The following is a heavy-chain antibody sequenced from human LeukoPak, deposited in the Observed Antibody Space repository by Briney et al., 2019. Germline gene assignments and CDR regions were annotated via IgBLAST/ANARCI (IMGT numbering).Heavy chain of an antibody. CDR3: ARDFTVVVPAAIWSWFDP. CDR1: GGPISSYY. J-gene: IGHJ5*02. V-gene: IGHV4-4*07. CDR2: IYTSGST. Sequence: PSETLSLTCTVSGGPISSYYWSWIRQPAGKGLEWIGRIYTSGSTNYNPSLKSRVTMSVDTSKNQFSLKLSSVTAADTAVYYCARDFTVVVPAAIWSWFDPWGQGTLVTVSS. D-gene: IGHD2-2*02.